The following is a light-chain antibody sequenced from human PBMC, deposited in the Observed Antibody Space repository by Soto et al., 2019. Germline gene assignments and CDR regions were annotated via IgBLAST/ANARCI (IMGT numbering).Light chain of an antibody. J-gene: IGLJ2*01. CDR2: EVS. CDR3: CSYAGSRTFVV. Sequence: QSALTQPASVSGSRGQSITSSCTGTSSDVGSYNLVSWYRHHPGKAPKLMIYEVSKRPSGVSNRFSGSKSGNTASLTISGLQAEDEADYYCCSYAGSRTFVVFGGGTKLTVL. CDR1: SSDVGSYNL. V-gene: IGLV2-23*02.